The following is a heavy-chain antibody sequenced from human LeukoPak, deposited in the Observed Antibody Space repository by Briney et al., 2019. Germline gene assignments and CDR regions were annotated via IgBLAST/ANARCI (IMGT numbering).Heavy chain of an antibody. CDR3: LGYYSGSPN. CDR2: ISSDGRTT. Sequence: SGGSLRLSCAASGFTFSYNWMHWVRQAPGKGLVWVSRISSDGRTTHYADSAKGRFTISRDSAKNTLFLQMNDLRAEDTAVYYCLGYYSGSPNWGQGTLVTVSS. D-gene: IGHD3-10*01. J-gene: IGHJ4*02. CDR1: GFTFSYNW. V-gene: IGHV3-74*01.